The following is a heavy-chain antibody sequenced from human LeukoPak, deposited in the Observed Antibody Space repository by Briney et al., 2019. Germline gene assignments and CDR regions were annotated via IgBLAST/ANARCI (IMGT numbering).Heavy chain of an antibody. Sequence: ASVKVSCKASGGTFSSYAISWVRQAPGQGLEWMGGIIPIFGTANYAQKFQGRVTITTDESTSTAYMELSSLRSEDTAVYYCARGEGYYSSGWYWVLGFDYWGQGTLDTVSS. CDR2: IIPIFGTA. CDR3: ARGEGYYSSGWYWVLGFDY. D-gene: IGHD6-19*01. CDR1: GGTFSSYA. J-gene: IGHJ4*02. V-gene: IGHV1-69*05.